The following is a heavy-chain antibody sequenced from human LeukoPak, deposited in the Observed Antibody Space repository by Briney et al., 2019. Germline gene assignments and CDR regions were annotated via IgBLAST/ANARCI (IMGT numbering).Heavy chain of an antibody. J-gene: IGHJ4*02. V-gene: IGHV3-64*01. Sequence: TGGSLRLSCAASGFTFSSYAMHWVRQAPGKGLEYVSAISSNGGSTYYANSVKGRFTISRDNSKNTLCLQMGSLRAEDMAVYYCARDANWGSPLYYFDYWGQGTLVTVSS. CDR2: ISSNGGST. D-gene: IGHD7-27*01. CDR1: GFTFSSYA. CDR3: ARDANWGSPLYYFDY.